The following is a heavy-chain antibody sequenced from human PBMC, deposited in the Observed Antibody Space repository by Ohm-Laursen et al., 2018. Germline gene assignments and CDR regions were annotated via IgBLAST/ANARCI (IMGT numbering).Heavy chain of an antibody. CDR2: INPKSGGA. CDR3: ARNSSGWYNGMDV. D-gene: IGHD6-19*01. J-gene: IGHJ6*02. Sequence: ASVKVSCKASGYTFTGYYMHWVRQAPGQGLEWMGWINPKSGGANYAQKFQGRVTMTRDTSISTAFMELSRLRSDDTAVYFCARNSSGWYNGMDVWGQGTTVTVSS. CDR1: GYTFTGYY. V-gene: IGHV1-2*02.